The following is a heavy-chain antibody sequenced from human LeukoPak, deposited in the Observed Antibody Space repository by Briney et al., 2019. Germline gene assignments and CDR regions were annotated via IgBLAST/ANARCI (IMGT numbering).Heavy chain of an antibody. CDR2: ISYDGSNK. D-gene: IGHD1-26*01. J-gene: IGHJ6*02. CDR3: AFTSGSYYYYYGMDV. CDR1: GFTFSSYG. Sequence: PGRFLRLSCAASGFTFSSYGMHCVRQAPGKGLEWVAVISYDGSNKYYAVSVKGRFTISRDNSKNTLYLQMNSLRAEDTAVYYCAFTSGSYYYYYGMDVWGQGTTVTVSS. V-gene: IGHV3-30*03.